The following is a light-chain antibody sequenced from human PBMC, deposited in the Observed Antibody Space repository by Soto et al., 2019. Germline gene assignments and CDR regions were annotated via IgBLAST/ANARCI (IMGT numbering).Light chain of an antibody. CDR3: QQYNSYSWT. CDR1: QSISSW. V-gene: IGKV1-5*01. CDR2: DAS. Sequence: DIKMTQSPSTVYESVGDRVTITCWASQSISSWLAWYQQKPGKAPKLLIYDASSLESGVPSRFSGSGSGTEFTLTISSLQPDDFATYYCQQYNSYSWTFGQGTKVDIK. J-gene: IGKJ1*01.